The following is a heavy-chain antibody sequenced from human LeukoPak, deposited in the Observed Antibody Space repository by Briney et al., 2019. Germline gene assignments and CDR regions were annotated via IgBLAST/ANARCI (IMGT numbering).Heavy chain of an antibody. D-gene: IGHD6-6*01. V-gene: IGHV1-24*01. CDR1: GYTLTELS. CDR3: ATGGGPNSARWDYYYYYMDV. J-gene: IGHJ6*03. CDR2: FYPEDGEA. Sequence: ASVKVSCKVSGYTLTELSMHWVRQAPGKGLEWMGGFYPEDGEAIYAQKFQGRVTMTEDTSTDTAYMELSSLRSEDTAVYYCATGGGPNSARWDYYYYYMDVWGKGTTVTVSS.